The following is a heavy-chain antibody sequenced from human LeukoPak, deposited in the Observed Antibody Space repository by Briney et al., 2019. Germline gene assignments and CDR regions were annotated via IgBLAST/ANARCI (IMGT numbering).Heavy chain of an antibody. CDR3: AKDWGYGSGSYYPAY. V-gene: IGHV3-23*01. D-gene: IGHD3-10*01. CDR2: ISGRGGST. Sequence: GGSLRLSCAASGFTFSTYAMSWVRPAPGKGLVWVSVISGRGGSTSYADSVKGRFTISRDNSKNTLYLQMNSLRAEDTAVYYCAKDWGYGSGSYYPAYWGQGTPVTVPS. J-gene: IGHJ4*02. CDR1: GFTFSTYA.